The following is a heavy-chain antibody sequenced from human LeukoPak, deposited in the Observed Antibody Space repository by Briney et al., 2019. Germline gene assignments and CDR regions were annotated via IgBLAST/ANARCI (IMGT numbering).Heavy chain of an antibody. CDR3: ARYDSTIHDAFDI. CDR2: IYHSGST. CDR1: GGSIRSSY. D-gene: IGHD3-22*01. V-gene: IGHV4-59*01. Sequence: SETLSLTCTVSGGSIRSSYWTWIRQPPGKGLDWIGYIYHSGSTNYNPSLKSRATISVDTSKNQFSLKLSSVTAADTAVYYCARYDSTIHDAFDIWGQGTMVTVSS. J-gene: IGHJ3*02.